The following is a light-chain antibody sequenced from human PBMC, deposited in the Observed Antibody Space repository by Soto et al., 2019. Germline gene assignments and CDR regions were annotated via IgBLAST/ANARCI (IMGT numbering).Light chain of an antibody. CDR2: GAS. J-gene: IGKJ1*01. V-gene: IGKV3-15*01. Sequence: EIVMTQSPATLSVSPGERATLSCRASQSVSRNLAWYRQKPGQAPRLLIYGASTRATGIPARFSGSGSGTEFTLTISSLQSEDFAVYYCQHYNNWPPWTFGQGTKVEIK. CDR3: QHYNNWPPWT. CDR1: QSVSRN.